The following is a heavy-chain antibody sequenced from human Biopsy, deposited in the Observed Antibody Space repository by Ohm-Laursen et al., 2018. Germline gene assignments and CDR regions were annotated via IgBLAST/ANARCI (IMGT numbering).Heavy chain of an antibody. D-gene: IGHD3-16*01. CDR3: TRAGERKIYGL. Sequence: SQTLSLTCTVSGVSINTGGYYWSWIRQHPGTGLEWIGYIHYSGNTLYNPSLKSRLTISVDTSMNQFSLKLTSVTAADTALYYCTRAGERKIYGLWGQGTLVTVSS. V-gene: IGHV4-31*02. CDR2: IHYSGNT. J-gene: IGHJ4*02. CDR1: GVSINTGGYY.